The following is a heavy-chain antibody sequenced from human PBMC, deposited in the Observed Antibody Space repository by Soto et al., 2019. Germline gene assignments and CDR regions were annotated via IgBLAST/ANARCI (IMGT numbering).Heavy chain of an antibody. V-gene: IGHV1-69*12. J-gene: IGHJ4*02. CDR3: ALDDYGDQKTVGFDY. D-gene: IGHD4-17*01. Sequence: QVQLVQSGAEVKKPGSSVKVSCKASGGTFSSYAISWVRQAPGQGLEWMGGIIPIFGTANYAQKFQGRVTITADESTSTAYIELSSLRSDDTAVYYCALDDYGDQKTVGFDYWGQGTLVTVSS. CDR1: GGTFSSYA. CDR2: IIPIFGTA.